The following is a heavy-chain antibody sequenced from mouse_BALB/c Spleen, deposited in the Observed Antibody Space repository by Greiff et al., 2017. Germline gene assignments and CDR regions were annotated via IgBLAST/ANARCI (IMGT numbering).Heavy chain of an antibody. J-gene: IGHJ2*01. CDR1: GYAFTNYW. CDR2: IYPGSGNT. D-gene: IGHD1-1*01. V-gene: IGHV1-63*01. CDR3: ARDTTVVRYFDY. Sequence: VQLQQSGAELVRPGTSVKISCKASGYAFTNYWLGWVKQRPGHGLEWIGDIYPGSGNTYYNEKFKGKATLTADKSSSTAYMQLSSLTSEDSAVYFCARDTTVVRYFDYWGQGTTLTVSS.